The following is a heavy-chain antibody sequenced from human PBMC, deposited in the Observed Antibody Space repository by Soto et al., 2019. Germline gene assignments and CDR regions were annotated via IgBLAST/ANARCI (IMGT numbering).Heavy chain of an antibody. Sequence: SVKVSCKASGYTLSPYALHLVRQAPGQGLEWVGWINGGNGHTRYSQKFKDRVTISRDTPASTAYMELSGLRSEDTAVYYCARGKGMEENYYYYGMDVWGQGTTVTVSS. V-gene: IGHV1-3*01. D-gene: IGHD1-1*01. CDR2: INGGNGHT. J-gene: IGHJ6*02. CDR3: ARGKGMEENYYYYGMDV. CDR1: GYTLSPYA.